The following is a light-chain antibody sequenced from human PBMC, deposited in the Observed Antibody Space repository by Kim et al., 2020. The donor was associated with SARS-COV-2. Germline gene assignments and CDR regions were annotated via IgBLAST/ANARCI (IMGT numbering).Light chain of an antibody. CDR1: QSISTY. V-gene: IGKV1-39*01. CDR2: AAS. Sequence: DIQMTQSPSSLAASVGDRVTIACRASQSISTYLNWYQQIPGKAPKLLIYAASSLQSGVPSRFSGSGSGTDFTLTISSLQPEDFGTYYCQQSHTAPLLTFGGGTKVDIK. CDR3: QQSHTAPLLT. J-gene: IGKJ4*01.